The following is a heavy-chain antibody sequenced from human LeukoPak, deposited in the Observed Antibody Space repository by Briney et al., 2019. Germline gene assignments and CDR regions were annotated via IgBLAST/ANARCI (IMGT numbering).Heavy chain of an antibody. CDR2: ISGSGGSGGGT. Sequence: GGSLRLSCAASGFTFSSYAMSWVRQAPGKGLEWVSGISGSGGSGGGTYYADSVKGRFTISRDNSKNTLYLQMNSLRAEDTAVYYCAAGPGGAFYYFDYWGQGTLVTVSS. CDR1: GFTFSSYA. D-gene: IGHD3-10*01. V-gene: IGHV3-23*01. CDR3: AAGPGGAFYYFDY. J-gene: IGHJ4*02.